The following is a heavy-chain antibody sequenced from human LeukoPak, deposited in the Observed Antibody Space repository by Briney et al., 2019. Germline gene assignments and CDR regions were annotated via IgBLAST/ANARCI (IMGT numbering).Heavy chain of an antibody. CDR1: GFTFSSYA. V-gene: IGHV3-30-3*01. J-gene: IGHJ4*02. CDR3: AKVRGNFEPGRLVIPQSPMDY. D-gene: IGHD3-9*01. Sequence: GGSLRLSCAASGFTFSSYAMHWVRQAPGKGLEWVAVISYDGSNKYYADSVKGRFTISRDNSKNTLYLQMNSLRAEDTAVYYCAKVRGNFEPGRLVIPQSPMDYWGQGTLVTVSS. CDR2: ISYDGSNK.